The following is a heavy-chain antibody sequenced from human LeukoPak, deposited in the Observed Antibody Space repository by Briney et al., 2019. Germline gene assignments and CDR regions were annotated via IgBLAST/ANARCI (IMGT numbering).Heavy chain of an antibody. V-gene: IGHV3-23*01. CDR1: GFSFSNYP. D-gene: IGHD1-1*01. Sequence: PGGSLRLSCAASGFSFSNYPMSWVRQAPGKGLEWVSAITTGGGTYYAGSVKGRFSISRDNSKNTAYLQMNSLRVEDTAVYYCAKEDFSDHTTGFGPWGQGTLVTVSS. CDR2: ITTGGGT. CDR3: AKEDFSDHTTGFGP. J-gene: IGHJ5*02.